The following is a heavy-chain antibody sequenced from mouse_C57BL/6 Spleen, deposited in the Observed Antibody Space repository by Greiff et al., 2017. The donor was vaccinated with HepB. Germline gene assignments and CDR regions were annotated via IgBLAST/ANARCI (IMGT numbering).Heavy chain of an antibody. CDR3: ARPGDYDDGPCYAY. J-gene: IGHJ4*01. CDR1: GYTFTSYW. CDR2: IDPSDSYT. Sequence: QVQLQQPGAELVMPGASVKLSCKASGYTFTSYWMHWVKQRPGQGLEWIGEIDPSDSYTNYNQKFKGKSTLTVDKSSSTAYMQLSSLTSEDSAVYYCARPGDYDDGPCYAYWGQGTSVTVSS. D-gene: IGHD2-4*01. V-gene: IGHV1-69*01.